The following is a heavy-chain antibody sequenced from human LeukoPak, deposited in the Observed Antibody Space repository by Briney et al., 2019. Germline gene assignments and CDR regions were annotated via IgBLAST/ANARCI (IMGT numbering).Heavy chain of an antibody. CDR2: IYYSGST. V-gene: IGHV4-59*01. Sequence: SETLSLTCSVSGGSISSYYWSWIRQPPGKGLEWIGYIYYSGSTNYNPSLKSRVTISVDMSKNQFSLKLRSVTAADTAVYYCARMRGYVVTATQPYYFDYWGQGILVTVSS. D-gene: IGHD2-21*02. CDR1: GGSISSYY. CDR3: ARMRGYVVTATQPYYFDY. J-gene: IGHJ4*02.